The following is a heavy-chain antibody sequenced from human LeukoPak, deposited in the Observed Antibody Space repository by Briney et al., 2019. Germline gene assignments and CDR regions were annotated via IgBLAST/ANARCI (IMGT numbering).Heavy chain of an antibody. Sequence: GGSLRLSCAASGFIFSSYWMHWVRQAPGKGLEWVANIKQDGSEKYYVDSVKGRFTISRDNAKNSLYLQMNSLRAEDTAVYYCGGSMDVWGQGTTVTVSS. J-gene: IGHJ6*02. V-gene: IGHV3-7*03. CDR2: IKQDGSEK. CDR1: GFIFSSYW. CDR3: GGSMDV.